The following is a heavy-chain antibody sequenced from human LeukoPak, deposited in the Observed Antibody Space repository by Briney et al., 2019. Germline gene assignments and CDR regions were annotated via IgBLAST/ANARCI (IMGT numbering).Heavy chain of an antibody. J-gene: IGHJ4*02. V-gene: IGHV4-39*01. D-gene: IGHD1-26*01. Sequence: SETLSLTCTVSGGSISGSSYYWGWIRQPPGKGLEWIGSIYYSGSTYYDPSLKSRVTISVDTSKNQFSLKLSSVTAADTAVYYCARHIRSGSYRPYYFDYWGQGTLVTVSS. CDR2: IYYSGST. CDR1: GGSISGSSYY. CDR3: ARHIRSGSYRPYYFDY.